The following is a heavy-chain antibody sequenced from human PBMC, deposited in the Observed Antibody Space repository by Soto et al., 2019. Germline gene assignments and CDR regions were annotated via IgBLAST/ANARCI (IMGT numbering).Heavy chain of an antibody. CDR1: GFTFGDSY. CDR3: VRGGGGGLFDP. D-gene: IGHD2-15*01. J-gene: IGHJ5*02. CDR2: ISPGSRYP. Sequence: QVQLVESGGGLVPPGGSLRLSCAGSGFTFGDSYMSWIRQATGKGLEWLSYISPGSRYPAYADSVKGRFTISRDNAKRSLYLQMMSLTAEDTAVYYCVRGGGGGLFDPWGQGTMVTVSS. V-gene: IGHV3-11*06.